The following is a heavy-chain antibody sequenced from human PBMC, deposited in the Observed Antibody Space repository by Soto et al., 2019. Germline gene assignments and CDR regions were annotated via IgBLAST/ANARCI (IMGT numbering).Heavy chain of an antibody. J-gene: IGHJ3*01. V-gene: IGHV4-34*01. CDR2: INHSGST. CDR1: GGSFSGYY. Sequence: QVQLQKWGAGLLKPSETLSLTCAVYGGSFSGYYWSWIRQPPGKGLEWIGEINHSGSTNYNPSLKSRVTIAVDTSKNQFSLKLSSVTAADTAVYYCATGGIGDYGSAWGQGTMVTVSS. D-gene: IGHD3-10*01. CDR3: ATGGIGDYGSA.